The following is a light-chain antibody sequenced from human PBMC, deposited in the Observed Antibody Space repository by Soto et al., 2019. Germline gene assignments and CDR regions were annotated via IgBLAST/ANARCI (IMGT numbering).Light chain of an antibody. V-gene: IGKV4-1*01. Sequence: DIVMTQSPDSLAVSLGERATINCKYSQSVLYSSNKKNYLAWYHQKPGQPPKLLIYWASTRESGVPDRFSGSGSGTDFTLTISSLQAEDVAVYYCQQYYNTPLAFGGGTKVEIK. J-gene: IGKJ4*01. CDR1: QSVLYSSNKKNY. CDR3: QQYYNTPLA. CDR2: WAS.